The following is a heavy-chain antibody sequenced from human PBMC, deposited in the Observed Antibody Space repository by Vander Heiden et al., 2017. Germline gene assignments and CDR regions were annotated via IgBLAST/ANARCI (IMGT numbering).Heavy chain of an antibody. J-gene: IGHJ6*02. CDR2: ISSSSSTI. Sequence: EVQLVESGGGLVQPGGSLRLSCAASGFTFRSYSMNWVRQAPGKGLEWVSYISSSSSTIYYADSVKGRFTISRDNAKNSLYLQMNSLRDEDTAVYYCARDAPLYYHYYGMDVWGQGTTVTVSS. V-gene: IGHV3-48*02. CDR3: ARDAPLYYHYYGMDV. CDR1: GFTFRSYS.